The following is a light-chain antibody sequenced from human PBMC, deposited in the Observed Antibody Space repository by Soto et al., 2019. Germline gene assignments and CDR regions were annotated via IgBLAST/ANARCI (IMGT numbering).Light chain of an antibody. CDR1: QSVSSY. CDR2: DAS. J-gene: IGKJ2*01. Sequence: EIVSTQSPVTLSWSPGERAALSCRASQSVSSYLAWYPQKVGQAPSLLIYDASNMATGIPARFSGSGSGTDFTLTICSLEPEDFAVYYCQQRSSVAYTFGPGTKLEIK. CDR3: QQRSSVAYT. V-gene: IGKV3-11*01.